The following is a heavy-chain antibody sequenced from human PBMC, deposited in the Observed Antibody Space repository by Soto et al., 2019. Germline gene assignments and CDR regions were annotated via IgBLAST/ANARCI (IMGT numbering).Heavy chain of an antibody. CDR1: GGSISNSNFY. J-gene: IGHJ3*02. Sequence: SETLSLTCTVSGGSISNSNFYWGWIRQPPGKGLEWIGSIYHTGSTYYNSSLKSRVTISVDTSKNQFSLKLSSVTAADTAVFYCARHDDYADYTKAFDIWGQGTMVTVSS. V-gene: IGHV4-39*01. CDR2: IYHTGST. D-gene: IGHD4-17*01. CDR3: ARHDDYADYTKAFDI.